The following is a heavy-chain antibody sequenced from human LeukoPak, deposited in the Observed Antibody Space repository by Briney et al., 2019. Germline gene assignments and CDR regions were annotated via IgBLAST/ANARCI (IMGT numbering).Heavy chain of an antibody. CDR3: ARGRGYSYGAPYYFDY. Sequence: GGSLRLSCAASGFTFSSYWMHWVRHAPGKGLVWVSRINSDGSSTSYADSVKGRFTISRDNAKNTLYLQMNSLRAEDTAVYYCARGRGYSYGAPYYFDYWGQGTLVTVSS. CDR2: INSDGSST. D-gene: IGHD5-18*01. J-gene: IGHJ4*02. CDR1: GFTFSSYW. V-gene: IGHV3-74*01.